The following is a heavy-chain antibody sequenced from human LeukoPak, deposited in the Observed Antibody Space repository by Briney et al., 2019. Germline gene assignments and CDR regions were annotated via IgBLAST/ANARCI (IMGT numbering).Heavy chain of an antibody. CDR2: ISGDGGST. J-gene: IGHJ5*02. D-gene: IGHD3-9*01. Sequence: GGSLRLSCAASGFTLDDYAMHWVRQAPGKGLEWVSLISGDGGSTYYADSVKGRFTISRDNSKNSLYLQMNSLRTEDTALYYCAKGGYFDWFWFDGFDPWGQGTLVTVSS. V-gene: IGHV3-43*02. CDR1: GFTLDDYA. CDR3: AKGGYFDWFWFDGFDP.